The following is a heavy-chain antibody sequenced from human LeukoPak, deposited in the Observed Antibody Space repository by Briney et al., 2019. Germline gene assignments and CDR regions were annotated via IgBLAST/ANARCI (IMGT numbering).Heavy chain of an antibody. V-gene: IGHV4-34*01. CDR2: INHIGST. CDR1: GGSFSGYY. Sequence: SETLSLTCAVYGGSFSGYYWSWIRQPPGKGLEWIGEINHIGSTNYNPSLKSRVTISVDTSKNQFSLKLTSVTAADTAAYYCARGLGILRYWGQGTLVTVSS. CDR3: ARGLGILRY. D-gene: IGHD6-13*01. J-gene: IGHJ4*02.